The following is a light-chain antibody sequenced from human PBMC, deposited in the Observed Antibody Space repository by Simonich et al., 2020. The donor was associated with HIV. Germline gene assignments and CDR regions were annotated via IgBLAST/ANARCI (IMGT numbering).Light chain of an antibody. V-gene: IGLV3-21*03. J-gene: IGLJ3*02. CDR1: NIGSKS. CDR2: VDS. Sequence: SYVLTQPPSVSVAPGKTARITCGGNNIGSKSVHWYQQKPGQAPVLVVYVDSDRPSGLPERFSGSNSGNTATLTISRVEAGDEADYYCQVWDSSGDHWVFGGGTKLTVL. CDR3: QVWDSSGDHWV.